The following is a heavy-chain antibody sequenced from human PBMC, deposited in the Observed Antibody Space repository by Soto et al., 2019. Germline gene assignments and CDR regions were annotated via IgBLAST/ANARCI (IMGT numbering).Heavy chain of an antibody. CDR1: GFTFTSYD. Sequence: VQLLQSGAEVKKPGASVKVSCKTSGFTFTSYDINWVRQAPGQGLEWLGWVNPNSGNTDYAQKFQGRVTMTRNTSITTAYMELSSQRSEDTAVYYCARVPFVNFGDSVPFDYWGQGTLVTVSS. J-gene: IGHJ4*02. V-gene: IGHV1-8*01. D-gene: IGHD4-17*01. CDR3: ARVPFVNFGDSVPFDY. CDR2: VNPNSGNT.